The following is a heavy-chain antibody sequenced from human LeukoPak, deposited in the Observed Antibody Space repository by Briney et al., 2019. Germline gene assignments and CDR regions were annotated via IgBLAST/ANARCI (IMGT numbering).Heavy chain of an antibody. Sequence: PSGGSLRLSCAASGFTFSSYEMNWVRQAPGKGLEWVSYTASSGGTFYYADSVKGRFTISRDNTKKSLYLQMNSLRAEDTAVYYCARLYYYSMDVWGQGTTVTVSS. CDR3: ARLYYYSMDV. V-gene: IGHV3-48*03. CDR1: GFTFSSYE. J-gene: IGHJ6*02. CDR2: TASSGGTF.